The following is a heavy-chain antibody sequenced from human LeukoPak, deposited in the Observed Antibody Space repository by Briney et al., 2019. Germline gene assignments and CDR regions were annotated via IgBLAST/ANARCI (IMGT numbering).Heavy chain of an antibody. V-gene: IGHV1-18*01. CDR3: ARDRAIYSSSWVDY. D-gene: IGHD6-13*01. CDR1: GYTFTSYG. CDR2: ISAYNGNT. Sequence: ASVKVSCKASGYTFTSYGISWVRQAPGQGLEWMGWISAYNGNTNYAQKLQGRVTMTTDTSASTAYMELRSLRSDDTAVYYCARDRAIYSSSWVDYWGQGTLVTVSS. J-gene: IGHJ4*02.